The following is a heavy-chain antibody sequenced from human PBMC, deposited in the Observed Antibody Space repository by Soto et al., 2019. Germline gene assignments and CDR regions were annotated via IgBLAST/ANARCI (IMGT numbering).Heavy chain of an antibody. V-gene: IGHV3-43*01. CDR2: ISWDGDFL. Sequence: GALRLSCEASGFKFDDYMMHWVRQAPGKGLEWISRISWDGDFLDYADSIKGRFTVSRDNSNNSLYLHMHRLKTEDTAFYYCAKEGNGGSCLDSWGQGTLVTVSS. CDR1: GFKFDDYM. J-gene: IGHJ5*01. D-gene: IGHD2-15*01. CDR3: AKEGNGGSCLDS.